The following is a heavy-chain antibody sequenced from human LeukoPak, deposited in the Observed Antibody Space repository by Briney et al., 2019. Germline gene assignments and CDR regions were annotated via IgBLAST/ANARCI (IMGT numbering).Heavy chain of an antibody. D-gene: IGHD6-19*01. Sequence: SEALSLTCAVYGESFSGYFWTWIRQPPGKGLEWIGEVNHAGSTNYNPSLKSRVTISGDTSKNQFSLKLSSVTAADTAVYYCARPQADYAGGWKFFDYWGRGTLVTVSS. CDR3: ARPQADYAGGWKFFDY. V-gene: IGHV4-34*01. CDR1: GESFSGYF. J-gene: IGHJ4*02. CDR2: VNHAGST.